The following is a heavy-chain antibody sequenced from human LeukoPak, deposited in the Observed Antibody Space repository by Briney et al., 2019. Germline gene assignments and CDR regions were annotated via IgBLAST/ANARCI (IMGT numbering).Heavy chain of an antibody. V-gene: IGHV1-2*02. CDR1: GYTFTGYY. CDR3: ARTRGYGDFYFDY. Sequence: ASVAVSCRASGYTFTGYYMHWLRQAPGQEFEWMGWINPNSGGTNYAQKFQGRVTMTRDTSISTAYMELSRLRSDDTAVYYCARTRGYGDFYFDYWGQGTLVTVSS. CDR2: INPNSGGT. D-gene: IGHD4-17*01. J-gene: IGHJ4*02.